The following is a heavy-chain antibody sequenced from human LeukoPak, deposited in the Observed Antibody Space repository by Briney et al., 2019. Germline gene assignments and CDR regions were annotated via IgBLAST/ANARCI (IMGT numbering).Heavy chain of an antibody. J-gene: IGHJ4*02. CDR3: ATYTYDSSDY. Sequence: GDSLKISCKGSGYSVTSYWIGWVRQMPGKGLEWMGIIYPGDSYTRYSPSFQGEVTISADKSTSTAYLPWSSLKASDTAMYYCATYTYDSSDYWGQGTLVTVSS. V-gene: IGHV5-51*01. CDR2: IYPGDSYT. D-gene: IGHD3-22*01. CDR1: GYSVTSYW.